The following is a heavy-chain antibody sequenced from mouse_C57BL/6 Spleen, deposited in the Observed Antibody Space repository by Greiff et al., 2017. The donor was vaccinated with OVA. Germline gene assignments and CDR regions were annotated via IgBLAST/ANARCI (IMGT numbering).Heavy chain of an antibody. D-gene: IGHD1-1*02. CDR1: GYTFTSYW. Sequence: QVQLQQPGAELVKPGASVKLSCKASGYTFTSYWMHWVKQRPGQGLEWIGMIHPNSGSTNYNEKFKSKATLTVDKSSSTADMQLSSLTSEDSAVYYWARRGYYAFDYWGQGTTLTVSS. J-gene: IGHJ2*01. CDR2: IHPNSGST. V-gene: IGHV1-64*01. CDR3: ARRGYYAFDY.